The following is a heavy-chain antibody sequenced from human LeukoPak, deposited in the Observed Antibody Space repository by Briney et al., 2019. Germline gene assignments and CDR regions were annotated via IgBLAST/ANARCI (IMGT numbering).Heavy chain of an antibody. J-gene: IGHJ6*04. V-gene: IGHV4-59*12. D-gene: IGHD6-13*01. Sequence: WETLSLTCTVSGGSISSYYWSWIRQPPGKGLEWIGYIYYTGSTNYNPSLKSRVTISVDTSKNQFSLKLSSVTAADTAVYYCAREGTAGYYYGMDVWGEGTTVTVSS. CDR3: AREGTAGYYYGMDV. CDR1: GGSISSYY. CDR2: IYYTGST.